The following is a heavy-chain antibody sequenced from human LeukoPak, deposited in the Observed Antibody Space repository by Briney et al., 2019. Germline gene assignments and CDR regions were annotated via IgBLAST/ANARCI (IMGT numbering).Heavy chain of an antibody. Sequence: GGSLRLSCAASGFTFSSYSMNWVRQAPGKGLEWLSYISSSSSTISYADSVRGRFTISRDNAKDSLYLQMNSLRAEDTAVYYCARDPLGIVGATPGYWGQGTLVTVSS. CDR2: ISSSSSTI. CDR1: GFTFSSYS. CDR3: ARDPLGIVGATPGY. D-gene: IGHD1-26*01. J-gene: IGHJ4*02. V-gene: IGHV3-48*01.